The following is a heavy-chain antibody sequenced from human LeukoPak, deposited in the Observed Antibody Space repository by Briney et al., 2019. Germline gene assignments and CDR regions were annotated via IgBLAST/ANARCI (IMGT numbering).Heavy chain of an antibody. CDR2: IYYTGST. J-gene: IGHJ4*02. CDR3: ARERWFGEFTFDY. V-gene: IGHV4-39*02. Sequence: SETLSLTCTVSGGSISSSSYYWGWIRQPPGKGLEWIGSIYYTGSTYYNPSLKSRVTISVDTSKNQFSLKLSSVTAADTAVYYCARERWFGEFTFDYWGQGTLVTVSS. D-gene: IGHD3-10*01. CDR1: GGSISSSSYY.